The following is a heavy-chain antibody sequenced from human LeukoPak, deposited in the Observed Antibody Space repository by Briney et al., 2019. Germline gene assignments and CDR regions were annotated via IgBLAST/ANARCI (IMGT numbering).Heavy chain of an antibody. CDR1: GFTVSSNY. CDR3: ARIITAAGTDF. CDR2: IYSGGST. Sequence: GGSLRLSCAASGFTVSSNYMSLVRQAPGKGLEWVSVIYSGGSTYYADSVKGRFTISRDNSKNTLYLQMNSLRAEDTAVYYCARIITAAGTDFWGQGTLVTVSS. D-gene: IGHD6-13*01. V-gene: IGHV3-66*01. J-gene: IGHJ4*02.